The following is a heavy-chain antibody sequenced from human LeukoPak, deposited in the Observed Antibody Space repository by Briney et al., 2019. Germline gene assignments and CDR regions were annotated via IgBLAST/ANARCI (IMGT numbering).Heavy chain of an antibody. D-gene: IGHD2-15*01. CDR3: ARFRRVGGPLYYYYYGMDV. CDR2: INHSGST. J-gene: IGHJ6*02. V-gene: IGHV4-34*01. CDR1: GESFSGYY. Sequence: TSETLSLTCAVYGESFSGYYWSWIRQPPGKGLEWIGEINHSGSTNYNPSLKSRVTISVDTSKNQFSLKLSSVTAADTAVYYCARFRRVGGPLYYYYYGMDVWGQGTTVTVSS.